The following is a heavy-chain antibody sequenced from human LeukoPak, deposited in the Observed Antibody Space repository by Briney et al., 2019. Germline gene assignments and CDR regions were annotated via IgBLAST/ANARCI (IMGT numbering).Heavy chain of an antibody. J-gene: IGHJ4*02. Sequence: PGGSLRLSCAASGFTFSSYSMNWVRQAPGKGLEWVSYISSSSSTIYYADSVKGRFTISRDNAKNSLYLQMNSLRAEDTAVYYCARAAGGDYWGQGTLVTVPS. CDR3: ARAAGGDY. D-gene: IGHD2-8*02. CDR1: GFTFSSYS. CDR2: ISSSSSTI. V-gene: IGHV3-48*01.